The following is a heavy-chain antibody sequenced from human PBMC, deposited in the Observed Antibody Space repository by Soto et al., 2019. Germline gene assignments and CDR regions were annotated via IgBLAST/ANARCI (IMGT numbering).Heavy chain of an antibody. Sequence: QVQLVQSGGEVKRPGASVKVSCKTSGYTFSNYGITWVRQAPGQPLEWLGWISLYSDGTNYAQKFQGSVSRTPATSTTTAYMQLRSLRSDDTAVYYFARVVPGAEAWFGPWGQGTLVTVSS. V-gene: IGHV1-18*01. CDR1: GYTFSNYG. D-gene: IGHD2-2*01. CDR3: ARVVPGAEAWFGP. CDR2: ISLYSDGT. J-gene: IGHJ5*02.